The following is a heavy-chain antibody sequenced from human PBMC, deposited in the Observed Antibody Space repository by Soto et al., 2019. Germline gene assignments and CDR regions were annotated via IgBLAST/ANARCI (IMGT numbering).Heavy chain of an antibody. CDR2: IFYSGST. CDR3: ARAPGDYFDY. CDR1: GGSISSGGYY. J-gene: IGHJ4*02. V-gene: IGHV4-31*03. Sequence: TLSLTCTVSGGSISSGGYYWSWIRQHPGKGLEWIGYIFYSGSTYYNPSLKSRVAISVDTSKNQFSLKLSSVTAADTAVYYCARAPGDYFDYWGQGTLVTVSS.